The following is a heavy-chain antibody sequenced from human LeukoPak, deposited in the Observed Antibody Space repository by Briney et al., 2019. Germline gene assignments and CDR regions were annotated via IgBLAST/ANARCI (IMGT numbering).Heavy chain of an antibody. Sequence: PGGSLRLSRAASGFTFSSHSMNWVRQAPGKGLEWVSYISSSSSTIYYADSVRGRFTISRDNAKNSLYLQMNSLRAEDTAVYYCARGDTVTTNYYYYYMDVWGRGTTVTVSS. J-gene: IGHJ6*03. CDR1: GFTFSSHS. V-gene: IGHV3-48*01. CDR2: ISSSSSTI. CDR3: ARGDTVTTNYYYYYMDV. D-gene: IGHD4-11*01.